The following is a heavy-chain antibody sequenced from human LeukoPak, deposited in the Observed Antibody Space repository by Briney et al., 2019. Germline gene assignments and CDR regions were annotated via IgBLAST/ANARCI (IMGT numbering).Heavy chain of an antibody. V-gene: IGHV1-3*01. J-gene: IGHJ4*02. CDR3: ARDRPVRYFDWLYLTPEY. CDR2: INAGNGNT. D-gene: IGHD3-9*01. Sequence: AASVKVSCKASGYTFTSYAMHWVRQAPGQRLEWMGWINAGNGNTKYSQKFQGRVTITADESTSTVYMELSSLRSEDTAVYYCARDRPVRYFDWLYLTPEYWGQGTLVTVSS. CDR1: GYTFTSYA.